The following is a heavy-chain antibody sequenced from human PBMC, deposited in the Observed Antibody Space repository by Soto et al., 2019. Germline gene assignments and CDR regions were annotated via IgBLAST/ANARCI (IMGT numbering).Heavy chain of an antibody. J-gene: IGHJ3*02. CDR3: ARDGAAGAFDI. D-gene: IGHD6-13*01. CDR2: ISSSSSTI. CDR1: GFTFSSYS. V-gene: IGHV3-48*02. Sequence: EVQLVESGGGLVQPGGSLRLSCAASGFTFSSYSMNWVRQAPGKGLEWVSYISSSSSTIYYADSVKGRFTIYRDNAKNPLYLEMNSLRDEDTAVYYWARDGAAGAFDIWGQGTMVTVSS.